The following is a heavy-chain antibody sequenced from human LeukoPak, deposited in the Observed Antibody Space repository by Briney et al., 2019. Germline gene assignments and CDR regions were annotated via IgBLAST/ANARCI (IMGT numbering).Heavy chain of an antibody. CDR2: ISDSGSTI. V-gene: IGHV3-48*03. CDR1: GFSFSSYE. Sequence: GGSLRLSCAASGFSFSSYEMNWVRQTPAKGLEWLSYISDSGSTIYYADSAKGRFTISRDNAKNSPYLQMNSLRAEDTAVHYCARNLDFDSSGYPFDYWGQGTLVTVSS. CDR3: ARNLDFDSSGYPFDY. J-gene: IGHJ4*02. D-gene: IGHD3-22*01.